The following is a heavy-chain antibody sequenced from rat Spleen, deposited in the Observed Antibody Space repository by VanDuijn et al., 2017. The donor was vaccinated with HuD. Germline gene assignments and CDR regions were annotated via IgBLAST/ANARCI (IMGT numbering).Heavy chain of an antibody. CDR2: ISSDGVNT. CDR1: GFTFSNYW. Sequence: EVQLVETGGGLVQPGRSLKLSCVASGFTFSNYWMYWVRQAPGKGLEWVSSISSDGVNTYYPDSVKGRFTISRDNAENTVYLQMNSLRSEDTATYYCARHGWGYGVMDAWGQGASVTVSS. J-gene: IGHJ4*01. D-gene: IGHD4-3*01. V-gene: IGHV5-58*01. CDR3: ARHGWGYGVMDA.